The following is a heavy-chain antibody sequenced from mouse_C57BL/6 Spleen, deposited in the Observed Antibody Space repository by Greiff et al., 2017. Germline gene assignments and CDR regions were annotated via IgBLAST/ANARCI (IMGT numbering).Heavy chain of an antibody. CDR1: GFTFSSYA. CDR2: ISDGGSYT. CDR3: ARGDYDYYFDY. J-gene: IGHJ2*01. D-gene: IGHD2-4*01. V-gene: IGHV5-4*01. Sequence: EVQGVESGGGLVKPGGSLKLSCAASGFTFSSYAMSWVRQTPEKRLEWVATISDGGSYTYYPDNVKGRFTISRDNAKNNLYLQMSHLKSEDTAMYYCARGDYDYYFDYWGQGTTLTVAS.